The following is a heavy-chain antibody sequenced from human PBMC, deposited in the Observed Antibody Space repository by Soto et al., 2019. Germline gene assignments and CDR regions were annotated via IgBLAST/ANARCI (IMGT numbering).Heavy chain of an antibody. Sequence: QVQLVQSGAEVKKPGSSVKVSCKASGGTFSSYAISWVRQAPGQGLEWMGGMIPIFGTANYAQKFQGRVTIAADESTSTAYMALSSLRSEDTAVYYCARSRITIFGVVSREYYFDYWGQGTLVTVSS. V-gene: IGHV1-69*12. D-gene: IGHD3-3*01. J-gene: IGHJ4*02. CDR2: MIPIFGTA. CDR1: GGTFSSYA. CDR3: ARSRITIFGVVSREYYFDY.